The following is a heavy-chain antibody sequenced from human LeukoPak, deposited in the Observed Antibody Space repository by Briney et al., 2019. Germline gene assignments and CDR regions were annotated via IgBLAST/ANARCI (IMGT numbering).Heavy chain of an antibody. J-gene: IGHJ6*03. Sequence: SETLSLTCTVSGYSISSGYYWGWIRQPPGKGLEWIGSIYYSGSTYYNPSLKSRVTLLLDTSKNQFSLKLGSMTAADTAVYYCAREHGSGSYYYYYYYMDVWGKGTTVTVSS. CDR2: IYYSGST. CDR3: AREHGSGSYYYYYYYMDV. D-gene: IGHD3-10*01. CDR1: GYSISSGYY. V-gene: IGHV4-38-2*02.